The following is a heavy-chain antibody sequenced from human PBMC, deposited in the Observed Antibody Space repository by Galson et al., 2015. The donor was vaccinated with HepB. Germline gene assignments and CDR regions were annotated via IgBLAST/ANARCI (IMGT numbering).Heavy chain of an antibody. J-gene: IGHJ2*01. CDR1: GGTFSSYA. CDR3: ARDGQQQLEVRYFDL. CDR2: IIPIFGTA. D-gene: IGHD6-13*01. V-gene: IGHV1-69*13. Sequence: SVKVSCKASGGTFSSYAISWVRQAPGQGLEWMGGIIPIFGTANYAQKFQGRVTITADESTSTAYMELSSLRSEDTAVYYCARDGQQQLEVRYFDLWGRGTPVTVSS.